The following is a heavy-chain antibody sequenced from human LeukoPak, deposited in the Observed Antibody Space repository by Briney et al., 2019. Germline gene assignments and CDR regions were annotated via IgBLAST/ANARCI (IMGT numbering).Heavy chain of an antibody. J-gene: IGHJ4*02. Sequence: GASVKVSCKASGYTSTTYGISWVRQAPGQGLEWMGWINPNSGGTNYAQKFQGRVTMTRDTSISTAYMELSRLRSDDTAVYYCARDMGIQLWLYYFDYWGQGTLVTVSS. CDR1: GYTSTTYG. D-gene: IGHD5-18*01. CDR3: ARDMGIQLWLYYFDY. CDR2: INPNSGGT. V-gene: IGHV1-2*02.